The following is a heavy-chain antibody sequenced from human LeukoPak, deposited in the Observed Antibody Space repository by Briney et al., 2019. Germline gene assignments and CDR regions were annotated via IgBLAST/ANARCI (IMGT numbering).Heavy chain of an antibody. D-gene: IGHD2/OR15-2a*01. CDR1: GGSISGYF. V-gene: IGHV4-59*08. Sequence: SETLSLTCTVSGGSISGYFWSCIRQPPGQGLEFIGYIYYTGATLYNPSLKSRVTMSVDTSKNQFSLKLSSVTAADTAVYYCARHVKLRGAFDIWGQGTMVTVSS. CDR3: ARHVKLRGAFDI. J-gene: IGHJ3*02. CDR2: IYYTGAT.